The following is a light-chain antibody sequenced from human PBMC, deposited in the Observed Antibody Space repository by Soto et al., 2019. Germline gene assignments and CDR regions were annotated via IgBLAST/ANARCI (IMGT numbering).Light chain of an antibody. CDR1: SSDVGGYNY. Sequence: QSALTQPASVSGSPGQSINISCTGTSSDVGGYNYVSWYQHHPGKAPKLIIYDVSNRPSGVSNPFSGSKSGNTASLTISGLQPEDEADYYCSSYTTGNTRQIVFGTGTKVTVL. CDR2: DVS. J-gene: IGLJ1*01. CDR3: SSYTTGNTRQIV. V-gene: IGLV2-14*03.